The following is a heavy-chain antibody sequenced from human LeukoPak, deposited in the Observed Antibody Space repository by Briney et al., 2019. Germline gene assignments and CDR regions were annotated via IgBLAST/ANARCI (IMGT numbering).Heavy chain of an antibody. CDR3: ARHSYDYVWGSYRYSGTSGYFDY. CDR2: INHSGST. D-gene: IGHD3-16*02. V-gene: IGHV4-34*01. J-gene: IGHJ4*02. Sequence: SETLSLTCALYGGSLSGYYWSWIRQPPGKGLEWIGEINHSGSTNYNPSLKSRVTISVDTSKNQFSLKLSSVTAADTAVYYCARHSYDYVWGSYRYSGTSGYFDYWGQGTLVTVST. CDR1: GGSLSGYY.